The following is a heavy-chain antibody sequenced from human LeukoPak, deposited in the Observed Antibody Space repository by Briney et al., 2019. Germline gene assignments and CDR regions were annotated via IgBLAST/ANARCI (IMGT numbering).Heavy chain of an antibody. CDR2: ISSSSSTI. D-gene: IGHD3-10*01. CDR1: GFTFSSYN. CDR3: ARDKFVHGSGSNKSPFDY. V-gene: IGHV3-48*04. J-gene: IGHJ4*02. Sequence: PGGSLRLSCAASGFTFSSYNMNWVRQAPGKGLEWVSYISSSSSTIYYADSVKGRFTISRDNAKNSLYLQMNSLRAEDTAVYYCARDKFVHGSGSNKSPFDYWGQGTLVTVSS.